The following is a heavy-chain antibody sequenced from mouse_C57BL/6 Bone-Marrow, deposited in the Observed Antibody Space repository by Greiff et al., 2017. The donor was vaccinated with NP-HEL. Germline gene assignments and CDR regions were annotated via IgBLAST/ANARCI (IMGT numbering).Heavy chain of an antibody. CDR1: GFTFSSYT. Sequence: EVQGVESGGGLVKPGGSLKLSCAASGFTFSSYTMSWVRQTPEKRLEWVATISSGGGNTYYPDSVKGRFTISRDNAKNTLYLQMSSLRSEDTALYYCARRIITIWGQGTSVTVSS. D-gene: IGHD1-1*02. V-gene: IGHV5-9*01. CDR3: ARRIITI. J-gene: IGHJ4*01. CDR2: ISSGGGNT.